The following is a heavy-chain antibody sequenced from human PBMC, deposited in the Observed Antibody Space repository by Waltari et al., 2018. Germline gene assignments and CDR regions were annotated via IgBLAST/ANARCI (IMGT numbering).Heavy chain of an antibody. V-gene: IGHV4-61*02. CDR3: ASSRLGYCSGGSCGQGAFDI. CDR1: GGSISSGSYY. Sequence: QVQLQESGPGLVKPSQTLSLTCTVSGGSISSGSYYWSWIRQPAGKGLEWIGRIYTSGSTYYNPSLKSRVTISVDTSKNQFSLKLSSVTAADTAVYYCASSRLGYCSGGSCGQGAFDIWGQGTMVTVSS. D-gene: IGHD2-15*01. CDR2: IYTSGST. J-gene: IGHJ3*02.